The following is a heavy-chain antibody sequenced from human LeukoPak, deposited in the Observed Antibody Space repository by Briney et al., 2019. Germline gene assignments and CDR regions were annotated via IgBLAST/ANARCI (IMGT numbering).Heavy chain of an antibody. J-gene: IGHJ4*02. V-gene: IGHV6-1*01. CDR2: TYYKSKWYN. Sequence: SQTLSLTCAISGDRVSSTSVAWNWIRQSPSRGLEWLGRTYYKSKWYNDYAVSVKSRITINPDTSKNQFSLQLNSVTPEDTAVYYCVRETLTVAGYDCWGQGSLVTVSS. CDR3: VRETLTVAGYDC. CDR1: GDRVSSTSVA. D-gene: IGHD6-13*01.